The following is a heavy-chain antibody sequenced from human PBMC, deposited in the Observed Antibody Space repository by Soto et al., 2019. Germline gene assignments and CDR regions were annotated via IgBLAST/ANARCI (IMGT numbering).Heavy chain of an antibody. CDR1: GGSFSGYY. CDR3: ARSYPNAVTRRIYHRFV. J-gene: IGHJ6*04. CDR2: INHSGST. V-gene: IGHV4-34*01. D-gene: IGHD4-17*01. Sequence: SETLSLTCAVYGGSFSGYYWSWIRQPPGKGLEWIGEINHSGSTNYNPSLKSRVTISVATSKNQFSLKLSSLTAADTAVYYCARSYPNAVTRRIYHRFVWGKGTPGSVSS.